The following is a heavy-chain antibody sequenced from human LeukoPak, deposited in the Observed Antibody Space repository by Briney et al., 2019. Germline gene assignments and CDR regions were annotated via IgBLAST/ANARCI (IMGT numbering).Heavy chain of an antibody. V-gene: IGHV4-34*01. Sequence: SETLSPTCAVYGGSFSDFFWTWVRQPPGKGLQWIGEINHSGDTKYNPSLKSRVTTSVDTSNNQLSLNLISVTAADTAVYYCARGRVSPSYDVLTGSYRPTYYFDYWGQGTLVTVSS. D-gene: IGHD3-9*01. CDR1: GGSFSDFF. CDR3: ARGRVSPSYDVLTGSYRPTYYFDY. CDR2: INHSGDT. J-gene: IGHJ4*02.